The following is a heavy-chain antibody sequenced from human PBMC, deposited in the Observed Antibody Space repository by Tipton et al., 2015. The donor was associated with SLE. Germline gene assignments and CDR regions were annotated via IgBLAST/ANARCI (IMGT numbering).Heavy chain of an antibody. CDR1: GGSISSYY. V-gene: IGHV4-59*01. J-gene: IGHJ4*02. CDR2: IYYSGST. D-gene: IGHD6-19*01. CDR3: ASGRAVAGGDYFDD. Sequence: TLSLTCTVSGGSISSYYWSWIRQPPGKGLEWIGYIYYSGSTNYNPSLKSRVTISVDTSKNQFSLKLSSVTAADTAVYYCASGRAVAGGDYFDDWGQGTLVTVAS.